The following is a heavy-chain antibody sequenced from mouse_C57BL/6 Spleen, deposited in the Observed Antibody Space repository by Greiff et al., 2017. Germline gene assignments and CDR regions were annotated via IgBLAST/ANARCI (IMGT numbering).Heavy chain of an antibody. CDR2: ISSGSSTI. V-gene: IGHV5-17*01. Sequence: EVQVVESEGGLVKPGGSLKLSCAASGFTFSDYGMHWVRQAPEEGLEWVAYISSGSSTIYYADTVKGRFTISRDNAKNTLFLQMTSLRSEDTAMYYCARSPGGTDWYFDVWGTGTTVTVSS. CDR1: GFTFSDYG. D-gene: IGHD1-1*02. J-gene: IGHJ1*03. CDR3: ARSPGGTDWYFDV.